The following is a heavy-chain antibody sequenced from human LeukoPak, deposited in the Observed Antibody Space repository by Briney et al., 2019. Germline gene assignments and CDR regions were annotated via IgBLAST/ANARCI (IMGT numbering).Heavy chain of an antibody. CDR2: IYTRGRT. J-gene: IGHJ4*02. CDR1: GDSTSSGSYY. D-gene: IGHD2-15*01. Sequence: SETLSLTCTVSGDSTSSGSYYWSWIRQPAGKGLEWIGRIYTRGRTNYNPSLKSRVTISVDTSKNQFSLKLSSVTAADTAVYYCARPNIRYCSGGACSNDGSDYWGQGTLVTVSS. V-gene: IGHV4-61*02. CDR3: ARPNIRYCSGGACSNDGSDY.